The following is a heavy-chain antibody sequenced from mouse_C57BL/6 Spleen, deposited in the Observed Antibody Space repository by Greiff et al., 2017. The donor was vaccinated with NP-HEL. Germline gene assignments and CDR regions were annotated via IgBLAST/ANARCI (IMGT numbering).Heavy chain of an antibody. V-gene: IGHV2-6-1*01. J-gene: IGHJ4*01. D-gene: IGHD2-2*01. CDR3: ARHRSYGYDVGYAMDY. Sequence: VQLQESGPGLVAPSQSLSITCTVSGFSLTSYGVHWVRQPPGKGLEWLVVIWSDGSTTYNSALKSRLSISKDNSKSQVFLKMNSLQTDDTAMYYCARHRSYGYDVGYAMDYWGQGTSVTVSS. CDR2: IWSDGST. CDR1: GFSLTSYG.